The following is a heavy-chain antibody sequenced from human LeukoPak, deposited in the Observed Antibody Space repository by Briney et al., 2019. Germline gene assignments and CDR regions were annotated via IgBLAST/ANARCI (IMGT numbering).Heavy chain of an antibody. CDR1: GGSINSGSYY. CDR2: FYTSEST. V-gene: IGHV4-61*02. D-gene: IGHD5-12*01. CDR3: ARGASGYSGYDYSNP. Sequence: SETLSLTCTVSGGSINSGSYYWAWIRQPAGKGLERIGRFYTSESTNYNPSLKSRVTISVDTSKNQFSLKLSSVTAADTAVYYCARGASGYSGYDYSNPWGQGTLVTVSS. J-gene: IGHJ5*02.